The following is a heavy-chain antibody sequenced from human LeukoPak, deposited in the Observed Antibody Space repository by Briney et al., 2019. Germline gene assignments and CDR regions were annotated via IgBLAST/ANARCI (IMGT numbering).Heavy chain of an antibody. J-gene: IGHJ5*02. CDR3: TKTYYDTKKPWA. CDR1: GGSISSYY. V-gene: IGHV4-59*08. D-gene: IGHD3-16*01. CDR2: IYYSGST. Sequence: SETLSLTCTVSGGSISSYYWSWIRQPPGKGLEWIGYIYYSGSTNYNPSLKSRVTMSVDTSQNHFSLTLSSVTAADTAVYFCTKTYYDTKKPWAWGQGILVTVSS.